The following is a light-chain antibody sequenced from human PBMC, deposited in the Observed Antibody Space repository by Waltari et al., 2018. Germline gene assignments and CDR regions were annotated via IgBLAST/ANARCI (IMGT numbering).Light chain of an antibody. Sequence: QSVLTQPPSASGTPGQRGTISCSGSSSNTGSNTVTWYQQLPGTAPKLLIYSNNQRPSGVPDRFSGSKSGTSASLAISGLQSEDEADYYCAAWDDSLNGWVFGGGTKLTVL. J-gene: IGLJ3*02. CDR1: SSNTGSNT. CDR3: AAWDDSLNGWV. CDR2: SNN. V-gene: IGLV1-44*01.